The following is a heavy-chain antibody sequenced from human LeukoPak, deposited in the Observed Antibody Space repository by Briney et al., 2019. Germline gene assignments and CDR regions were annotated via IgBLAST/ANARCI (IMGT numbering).Heavy chain of an antibody. V-gene: IGHV3-72*01. J-gene: IGHJ5*01. D-gene: IGHD1-26*01. Sequence: GGSLRLSCAASGFSFSDHYMDWVRQAPGKGLEWVGRSRNKANSYSTEYAASVKGRFTISRDDSKNSLYLQMNSLKTEDTAVYYCAKISMGATETSDSWGQGTLVTVSS. CDR2: SRNKANSYST. CDR3: AKISMGATETSDS. CDR1: GFSFSDHY.